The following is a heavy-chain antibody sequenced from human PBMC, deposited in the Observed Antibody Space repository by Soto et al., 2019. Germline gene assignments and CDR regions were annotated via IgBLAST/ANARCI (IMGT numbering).Heavy chain of an antibody. Sequence: QITLKESGPTLVKPTQTLTLTCTFSGFSLSTSGVGVGWIRQPPGQALAWLALIYWNGDQRYSPSLKNRPTITKDTPTDQVVLSMTNVDPADTATYYCARLLRYPMGAFHFWGQGTRVTVSS. D-gene: IGHD3-9*01. CDR1: GFSLSTSGVG. CDR2: IYWNGDQ. CDR3: ARLLRYPMGAFHF. V-gene: IGHV2-5*01. J-gene: IGHJ3*01.